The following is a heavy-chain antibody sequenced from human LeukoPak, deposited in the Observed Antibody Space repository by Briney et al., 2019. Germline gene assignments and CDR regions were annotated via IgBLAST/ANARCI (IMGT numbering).Heavy chain of an antibody. CDR1: GFTFSSYW. CDR2: IKQDGSEK. Sequence: PGGSLRLSCAASGFTFSSYWMSWVRQAPGKGLEWVANIKQDGSEKYYVDSVKGRFTISGDNAKNSLYLQMNSLRAEDTAVYYCARYCSGGSCYPIGYWGQGTLVTVSS. CDR3: ARYCSGGSCYPIGY. D-gene: IGHD2-15*01. V-gene: IGHV3-7*01. J-gene: IGHJ4*02.